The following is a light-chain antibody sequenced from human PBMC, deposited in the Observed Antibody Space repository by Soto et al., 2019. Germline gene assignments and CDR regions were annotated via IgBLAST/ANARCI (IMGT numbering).Light chain of an antibody. Sequence: QSALTQPRSVSGSPGQSVTISCTGTSSDVGGYNYVSWYQHHPGKAPKLMIYDVTKRPSGVRDRFSASKSGNTASLTISGLQAEDEADYYCSSYTSSSTLGAVFGGGTQLTVL. CDR2: DVT. J-gene: IGLJ2*01. CDR3: SSYTSSSTLGAV. V-gene: IGLV2-11*01. CDR1: SSDVGGYNY.